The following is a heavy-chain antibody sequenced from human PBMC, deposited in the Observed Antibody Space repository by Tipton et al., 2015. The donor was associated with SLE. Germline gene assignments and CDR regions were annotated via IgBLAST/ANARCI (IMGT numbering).Heavy chain of an antibody. CDR1: GGSISGYY. Sequence: TLSLTCTVSGGSISGYYWSWIRQSPGKGLEWIGYIHHSGSTNYNPSLKSRVTISVDTSKNQFSLKLSSLTAADTAVYYCARETCSVGSCYFDYWGQGILVTVSS. D-gene: IGHD2-15*01. J-gene: IGHJ4*02. V-gene: IGHV4-59*01. CDR3: ARETCSVGSCYFDY. CDR2: IHHSGST.